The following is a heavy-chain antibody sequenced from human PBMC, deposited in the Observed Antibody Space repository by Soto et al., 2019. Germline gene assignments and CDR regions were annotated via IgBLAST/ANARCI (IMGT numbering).Heavy chain of an antibody. CDR2: IKSKTDGGTT. CDR1: GFTFSNAW. V-gene: IGHV3-15*01. CDR3: TTGPVGYSGYDGERYYYGMDV. D-gene: IGHD5-12*01. J-gene: IGHJ6*01. Sequence: EVQLVESGGGLVKPGGSLRLSCAASGFTFSNAWMSWVRQAPGKGLEWVGRIKSKTDGGTTDYAAPVKGRFTIARDDSKNTLYMQRNSLKTEYTAVYYCTTGPVGYSGYDGERYYYGMDVWGQGTTVAVS.